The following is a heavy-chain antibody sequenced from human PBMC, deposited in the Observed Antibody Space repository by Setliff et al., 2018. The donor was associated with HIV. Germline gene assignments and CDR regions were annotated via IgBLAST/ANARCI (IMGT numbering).Heavy chain of an antibody. CDR1: GYTFTSQY. Sequence: ASVKVSCKASGYTFTSQYLHWVRQAPGQGLEWMGVINPTGGSTTYAQNFQGRVTMTRDTSTSTVYMEVGSLRSEDTAVYYCARGFTTVRGVTITKYFDLWGRGTLVTVSS. J-gene: IGHJ2*01. D-gene: IGHD3-10*01. CDR3: ARGFTTVRGVTITKYFDL. CDR2: INPTGGST. V-gene: IGHV1-46*01.